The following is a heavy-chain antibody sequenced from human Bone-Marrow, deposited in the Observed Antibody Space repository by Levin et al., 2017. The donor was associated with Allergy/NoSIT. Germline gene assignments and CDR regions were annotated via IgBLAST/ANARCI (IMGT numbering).Heavy chain of an antibody. CDR2: IYYSGST. V-gene: IGHV4-61*01. CDR1: GGSVSSGSYY. D-gene: IGHD1-26*01. J-gene: IGHJ4*02. Sequence: SETLSLTCTVSGGSVSSGSYYWSWIRQPPGKGLEWIGYIYYSGSTNYNPSLKSRVTISVDTSKNQFSLKLSSVTAADTAVYYCARGEYSGSYYDSFAFDYWGQGTLVTVSS. CDR3: ARGEYSGSYYDSFAFDY.